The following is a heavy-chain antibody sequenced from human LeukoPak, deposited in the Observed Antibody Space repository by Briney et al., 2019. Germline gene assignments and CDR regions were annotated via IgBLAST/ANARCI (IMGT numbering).Heavy chain of an antibody. CDR1: GFTFSSYA. Sequence: GGSLRLSCAASGFTFSSYAMHWVRQAPGKGLEYVSDISSNGGSTYYANSVKGRFTISRDNSKNTLYLQMGSLRAEDMAVYYCARVISHTAGRAFDIWGQGTMVTVSS. D-gene: IGHD5-18*01. CDR2: ISSNGGST. J-gene: IGHJ3*02. V-gene: IGHV3-64*01. CDR3: ARVISHTAGRAFDI.